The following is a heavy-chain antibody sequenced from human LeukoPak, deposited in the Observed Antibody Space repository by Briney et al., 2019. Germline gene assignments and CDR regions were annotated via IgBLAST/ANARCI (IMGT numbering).Heavy chain of an antibody. J-gene: IGHJ6*02. CDR2: IYSGGST. CDR3: ASGVGADYYYYGMDV. CDR1: GFTVSSNY. D-gene: IGHD1-26*01. Sequence: QPGGSLRLSCAASGFTVSSNYMSWVRQAPGKGLEWVSVIYSGGSTYYADSVKGRFTISRDNSKNTLYLQMNSLRAEDTAVYYCASGVGADYYYYGMDVWGQGTTVTVSS. V-gene: IGHV3-53*01.